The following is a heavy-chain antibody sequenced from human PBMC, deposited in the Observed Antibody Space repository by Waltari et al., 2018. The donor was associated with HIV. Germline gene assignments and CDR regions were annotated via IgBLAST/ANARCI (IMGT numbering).Heavy chain of an antibody. CDR2: IYTSGST. CDR1: GGSISSGSYY. J-gene: IGHJ4*02. D-gene: IGHD2-15*01. CDR3: ARDGSGGSIDY. Sequence: QVQLQESGPGLVKPSQTLSLTCTVPGGSISSGSYYWSWIRQPAGKGLEWIGRIYTSGSTNYNPSLKSRVTISVDTSKNQFSLKLSSVTAADTAVYYCARDGSGGSIDYWGQGTLVTVSS. V-gene: IGHV4-61*02.